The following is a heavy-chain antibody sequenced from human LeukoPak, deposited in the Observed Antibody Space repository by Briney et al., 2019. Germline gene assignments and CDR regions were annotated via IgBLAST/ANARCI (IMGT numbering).Heavy chain of an antibody. CDR2: INAGNGNT. CDR1: GYTFTSYA. V-gene: IGHV1-3*01. Sequence: ASVKVSCKASGYTFTSYAMHWVCQAPGQRLEWMGWINAGNGNTKYSQKFQGRVTITRDTSASTAYMELSSLRSEDTAVYYCAREMTHGGFFDYFDYWGQGTLVTVSS. D-gene: IGHD2-8*01. J-gene: IGHJ4*02. CDR3: AREMTHGGFFDYFDY.